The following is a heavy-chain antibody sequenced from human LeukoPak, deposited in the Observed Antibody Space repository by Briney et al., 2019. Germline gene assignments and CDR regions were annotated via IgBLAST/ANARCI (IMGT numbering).Heavy chain of an antibody. D-gene: IGHD2-2*01. J-gene: IGHJ5*02. V-gene: IGHV1-46*01. Sequence: ASVKVSCKASGYTFTSDYMHWVRQAPGQGLEWMGIINPSAGGTSYAHKFQGRVTITRETATSTVYMELTSLRSADTAVYYCASADRGSATSSTSLNWFDPWGQGTLVTVSS. CDR3: ASADRGSATSSTSLNWFDP. CDR2: INPSAGGT. CDR1: GYTFTSDY.